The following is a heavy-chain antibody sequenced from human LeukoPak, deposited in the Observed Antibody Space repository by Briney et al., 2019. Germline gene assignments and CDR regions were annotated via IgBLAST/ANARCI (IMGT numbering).Heavy chain of an antibody. D-gene: IGHD6-19*01. CDR2: IYTSGST. Sequence: SETLSLTCTVSGGSISSYYWSWIRQTAGKGLEWIGRIYTSGSTNYNPSLKSRVTMSVDTSKNQFSLKLSSVTAADTAVYYCARSDLGSGWSSPFDCWGQGTLVTVSS. CDR1: GGSISSYY. V-gene: IGHV4-4*07. CDR3: ARSDLGSGWSSPFDC. J-gene: IGHJ4*02.